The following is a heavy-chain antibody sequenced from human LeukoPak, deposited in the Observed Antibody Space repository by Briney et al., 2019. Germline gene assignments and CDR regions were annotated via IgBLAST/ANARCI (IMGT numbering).Heavy chain of an antibody. V-gene: IGHV1-2*02. CDR1: GYTFTGYY. CDR3: ARNRAVSRNWFDP. J-gene: IGHJ5*02. CDR2: INPNSGGT. Sequence: ASVKVSCKASGYTFTGYYMHWVRQAPGQGLEWMGWINPNSGGTNYAQKFQGRDTMTRDTSISTAYMELSRLRSDDTAVYYCARNRAVSRNWFDPWGRGTLVTVSS. D-gene: IGHD1-14*01.